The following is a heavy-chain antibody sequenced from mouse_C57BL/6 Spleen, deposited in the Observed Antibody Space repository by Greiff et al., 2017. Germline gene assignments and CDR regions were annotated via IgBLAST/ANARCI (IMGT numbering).Heavy chain of an antibody. CDR3: AREGARGFDY. CDR2: IYPGDGDT. J-gene: IGHJ2*01. V-gene: IGHV1-82*01. CDR1: GYAFSSSW. Sequence: QVQLKQSGPELVKPGASVKISCKASGYAFSSSWMNWVKQRPGKGLEWIGRIYPGDGDTNYNGKFKGKATLTADKSSSTAYMQLSSLTSADSAVYFCAREGARGFDYWGQGTTLTVSS.